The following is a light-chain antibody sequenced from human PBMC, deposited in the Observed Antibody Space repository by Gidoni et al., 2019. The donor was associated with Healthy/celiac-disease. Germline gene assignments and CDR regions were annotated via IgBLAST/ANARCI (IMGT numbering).Light chain of an antibody. CDR3: QQYYSYPWT. CDR2: AAS. V-gene: IGKV1-8*01. J-gene: IGKJ1*01. CDR1: QGISSY. Sequence: GVRPCITCRASQGISSYLAWYQQKPGKAPKLLIYAASTLQSGVPSRFSGSGSGTDFTLTISCLQSEDFATYYCQQYYSYPWTFGQGTKVEIK.